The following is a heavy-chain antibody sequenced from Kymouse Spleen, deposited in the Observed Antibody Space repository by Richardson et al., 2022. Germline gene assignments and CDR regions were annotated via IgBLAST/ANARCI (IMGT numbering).Heavy chain of an antibody. Sequence: QVQLQQSGPGLVKPSQTLSLTCAISGDSVSSNSAAWNWIRQSPSRGLEWLGRTYYRSKWYNDYAVSVKSRITINPDTSKNQFSLQLNSVTPEDTAVYYCARGKGITMVRGEGWFDPWGQGTLVTVSS. V-gene: IGHV6-1*01. CDR2: TYYRSKWYN. J-gene: IGHJ5*02. CDR1: GDSVSSNSAA. CDR3: ARGKGITMVRGEGWFDP. D-gene: IGHD3-10*01.